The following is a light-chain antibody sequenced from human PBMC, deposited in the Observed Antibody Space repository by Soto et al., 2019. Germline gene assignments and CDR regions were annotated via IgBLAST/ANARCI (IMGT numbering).Light chain of an antibody. CDR3: QQSYSAPFT. Sequence: DIPMTQSPSSLSASVGDRVSITCRASQSISSYLNWYQRKPGKAPNSLIYAASSLQSGVPSRFSGSRSETDFTLTSSSLQPEDFATYYCQQSYSAPFTFGPGTKVDIK. J-gene: IGKJ3*01. CDR2: AAS. V-gene: IGKV1-39*01. CDR1: QSISSY.